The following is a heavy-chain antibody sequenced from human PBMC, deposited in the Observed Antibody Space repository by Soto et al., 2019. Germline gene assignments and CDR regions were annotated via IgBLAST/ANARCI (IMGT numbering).Heavy chain of an antibody. J-gene: IGHJ3*02. CDR2: ISYDGSNK. CDR1: GFTFTSYA. V-gene: IGHV3-30-3*01. CDR3: ARLDGHDAFDI. Sequence: QVQLVEPGGGVVQPGRSLRLSCVASGFTFTSYAMHRVRQAPGKGLEWVAVISYDGSNKYYADSVKGRFTISRDNSKSTLYLQMNSLRAEDTAVYYCARLDGHDAFDIWGQGTMVTVSS.